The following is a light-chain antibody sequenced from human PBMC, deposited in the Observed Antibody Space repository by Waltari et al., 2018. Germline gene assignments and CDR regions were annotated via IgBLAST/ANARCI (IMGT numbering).Light chain of an antibody. J-gene: IGKJ1*01. CDR3: QQYNSYSLT. Sequence: DIQMTQSPSSLSTSVGDRVTITCQASQGINKYLNWYQQKPGKPPKLLIYKASSLESGVPSRFSGSGSGTEFTLTISSLQPDDFATYYCQQYNSYSLTFGQGTKVEIK. CDR1: QGINKY. CDR2: KAS. V-gene: IGKV1-5*03.